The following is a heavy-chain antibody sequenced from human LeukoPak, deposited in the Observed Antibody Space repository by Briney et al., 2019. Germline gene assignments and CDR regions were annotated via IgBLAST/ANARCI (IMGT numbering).Heavy chain of an antibody. CDR1: GFTFSTCG. CDR3: ARGSEWSSGVSDY. J-gene: IGHJ4*02. Sequence: GGSLRLSCAASGFTFSTCGMNWVRQAPGKGLEWVSSISGSSTFIYYADSVKGRFTISGDNAKNSLYLQMNSLRAEDTAVYYCARGSEWSSGVSDYWGQGTLVTVSS. CDR2: ISGSSTFI. D-gene: IGHD3-3*01. V-gene: IGHV3-21*01.